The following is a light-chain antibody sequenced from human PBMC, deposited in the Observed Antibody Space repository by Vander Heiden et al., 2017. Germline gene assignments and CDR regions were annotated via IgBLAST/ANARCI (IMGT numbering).Light chain of an antibody. CDR1: NIGRKN. Sequence: SYDLTQPLSVSVALGQTATITCGGNNIGRKNVHWYQQKPGQAPVLVIYRDTNRPSGIPERFSASKSWSTATLTINRAQAGDEADYYCQVWDSATVVFGGGTTLTVL. V-gene: IGLV3-9*01. CDR3: QVWDSATVV. CDR2: RDT. J-gene: IGLJ3*02.